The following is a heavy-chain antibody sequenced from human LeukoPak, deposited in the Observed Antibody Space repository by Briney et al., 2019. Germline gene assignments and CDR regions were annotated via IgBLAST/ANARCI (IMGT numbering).Heavy chain of an antibody. D-gene: IGHD3-10*01. CDR3: ARSVRGYYYGSGTNYGMDV. CDR1: GGSFSGYY. V-gene: IGHV4-34*01. J-gene: IGHJ6*04. Sequence: SETLSLTFAVYGGSFSGYYCSWIRQPPGKGMELIGEINHSGSTNYNPSFKGRVTMSVDTSKNQFSLKLTSVTAADTAVYYCARSVRGYYYGSGTNYGMDVWGKGTTVTVSS. CDR2: INHSGST.